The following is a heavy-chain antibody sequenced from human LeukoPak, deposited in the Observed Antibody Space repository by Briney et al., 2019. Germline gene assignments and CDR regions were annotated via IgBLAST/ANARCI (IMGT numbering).Heavy chain of an antibody. V-gene: IGHV4-39*07. CDR3: ARSPFNLYFDF. D-gene: IGHD2/OR15-2a*01. CDR2: IYYSGTT. J-gene: IGHJ4*02. CDR1: GGSLSDSDNY. Sequence: SETLSLTCTVSGGSLSDSDNYWAWARQPPGKALEWIGSIYYSGTTIYNSPLKSRVTVSIDTSKHQLFLKLTSVTAADTAVYFCARSPFNLYFDFWGQGTLVPVSS.